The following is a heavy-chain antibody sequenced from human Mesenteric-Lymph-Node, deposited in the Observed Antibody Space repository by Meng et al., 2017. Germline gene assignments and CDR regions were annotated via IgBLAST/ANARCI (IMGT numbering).Heavy chain of an antibody. CDR1: RFTFSGST. D-gene: IGHD2/OR15-2a*01. J-gene: IGHJ3*02. CDR2: IRSKANNYAT. Sequence: GGSLRLSCVASRFTFSGSTIHWVRQASGKGLEWVGHIRSKANNYATKYTASVNGRFTISRDDSKSTAYLQMNSLKSEDTAIYYCARQGDWTAYCNGNDCDAFDNWGQGTMVTVSS. V-gene: IGHV3-73*01. CDR3: ARQGDWTAYCNGNDCDAFDN.